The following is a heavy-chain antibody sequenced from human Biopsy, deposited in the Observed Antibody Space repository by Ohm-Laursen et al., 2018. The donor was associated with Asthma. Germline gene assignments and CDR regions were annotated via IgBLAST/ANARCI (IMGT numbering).Heavy chain of an antibody. CDR2: ISKDASTQ. D-gene: IGHD1-1*01. J-gene: IGHJ3*02. CDR3: VRDGTDDAFDI. Sequence: SLRLSCAVSGFIFSNFAIHWVRQAPGKGLEWVGVISKDASTQDYAYSVKGRFTMARDNSKNTLDLQMNSLREEDTAVYYCVRDGTDDAFDIWGQGTVVSVSS. CDR1: GFIFSNFA. V-gene: IGHV3-30*01.